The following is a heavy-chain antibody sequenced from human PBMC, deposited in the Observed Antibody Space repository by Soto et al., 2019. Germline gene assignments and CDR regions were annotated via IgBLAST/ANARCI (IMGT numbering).Heavy chain of an antibody. J-gene: IGHJ5*02. CDR3: ARDGGSGLTGFAP. D-gene: IGHD6-19*01. CDR2: ISSSSAYI. V-gene: IGHV3-21*01. CDR1: GLTFNTYI. Sequence: GGALRLSCAAAGLTFNTYIMNWVRQAPGKGLEWVSSISSSSAYIYYADSVKGRFPISRDNAKNLLFLQTNSLRAEDTAVYYCARDGGSGLTGFAPWGQGTQVTVAS.